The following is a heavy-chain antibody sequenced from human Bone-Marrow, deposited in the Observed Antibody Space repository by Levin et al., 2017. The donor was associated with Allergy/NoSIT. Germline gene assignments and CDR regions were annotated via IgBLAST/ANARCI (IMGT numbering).Heavy chain of an antibody. D-gene: IGHD3-22*01. CDR2: IDWNDDK. V-gene: IGHV2-70*13. J-gene: IGHJ4*02. CDR1: GFSLSTIGMC. CDR3: ARIRGTQYYDSNVPFDY. Sequence: QTLSLTCTFSGFSLSTIGMCVSWIRQPPGKALEWLALIDWNDDKYYTTSLKTRLTISKDTPKNQVVLTMTNMDPVDTATYYCARIRGTQYYDSNVPFDYWGQGTLVTVSS.